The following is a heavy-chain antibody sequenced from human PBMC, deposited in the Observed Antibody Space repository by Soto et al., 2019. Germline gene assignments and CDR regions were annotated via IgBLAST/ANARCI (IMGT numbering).Heavy chain of an antibody. CDR1: GFTVGSYA. CDR3: ARDGAPLTYSNYPGYYYYYMDV. J-gene: IGHJ6*03. CDR2: IWYDATNK. V-gene: IGHV3-33*01. Sequence: QVQLVESGGGVVQPGGSLRLSCAASGFTVGSYALHWVRQAPGKGLEWVAVIWYDATNKYYADSVRGRFTVSRDNPENTLFLQMNSLGAEDTAVYYCARDGAPLTYSNYPGYYYYYMDVWGKGTAVTVS. D-gene: IGHD4-4*01.